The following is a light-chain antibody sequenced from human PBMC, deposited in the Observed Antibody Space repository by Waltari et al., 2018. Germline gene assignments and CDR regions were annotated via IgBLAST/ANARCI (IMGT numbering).Light chain of an antibody. V-gene: IGKV1-5*03. CDR1: QDIRSG. Sequence: DIQMTQSPSTLSASVGDRITITCRASQDIRSGLAWYQQKPGKAPELLNYKASTLHGGVPSRFSGSGSGTEFTFTISSLQPDDFATYYCQQYDAYSRTFGQGTKVEVK. CDR3: QQYDAYSRT. CDR2: KAS. J-gene: IGKJ1*01.